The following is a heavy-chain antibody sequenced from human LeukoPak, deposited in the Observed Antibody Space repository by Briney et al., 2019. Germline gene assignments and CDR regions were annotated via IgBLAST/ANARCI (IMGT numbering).Heavy chain of an antibody. CDR2: IYHSGAA. V-gene: IGHV4-38-2*01. CDR1: DYSISSVHY. CDR3: ARVWGYTDGYFDY. Sequence: SETLSLTCGVSDYSISSVHYLGWIRQTAGEGLEWIGSIYHSGAAYYNPSLNSRDTISVDTYKNQFSLKLNSVTAADTAVYYCARVWGYTDGYFDYGGQGTLVTVSS. D-gene: IGHD3-16*01. J-gene: IGHJ4*02.